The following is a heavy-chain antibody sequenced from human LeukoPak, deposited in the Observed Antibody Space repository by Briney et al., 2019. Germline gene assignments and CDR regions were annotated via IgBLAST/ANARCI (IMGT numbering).Heavy chain of an antibody. V-gene: IGHV4-59*08. CDR3: AIIDSSAGNAFDI. CDR1: GGSISSYY. Sequence: SETLSLTCTVSGGSISSYYWSWIRQPPGKGLEWIGYIYYSGSTNYNPSLKSRVTISVDTSKNQFSLKLSSVTAADTAVYYFAIIDSSAGNAFDIWGQGTMVTVSS. CDR2: IYYSGST. J-gene: IGHJ3*02. D-gene: IGHD6-25*01.